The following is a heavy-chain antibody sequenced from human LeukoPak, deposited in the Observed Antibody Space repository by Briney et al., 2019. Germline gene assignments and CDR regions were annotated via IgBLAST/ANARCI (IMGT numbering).Heavy chain of an antibody. V-gene: IGHV4-30-2*01. D-gene: IGHD4-17*01. CDR1: GGSISSGSYY. Sequence: SQTLSLTCTVSGGSISSGSYYWSWIRQPPGKGLEWIGYSYHSGSTYYNPSLKSRVTISVDRSKNQFSLKLSSVTAADTAVYYCARTERTTVTTFFDYWGQGTLVTVSS. J-gene: IGHJ4*02. CDR3: ARTERTTVTTFFDY. CDR2: SYHSGST.